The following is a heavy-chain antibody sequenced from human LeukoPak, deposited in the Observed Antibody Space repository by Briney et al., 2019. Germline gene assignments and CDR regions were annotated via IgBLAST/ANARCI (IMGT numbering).Heavy chain of an antibody. CDR3: AKPSGKLEYYDLWSGYSSPYYFDY. CDR2: IHTSGDT. CDR1: GLTGSHNY. Sequence: GGSLRLSCAASGLTGSHNYVSWVRQAPGKGLEWVSAIHTSGDTCYADSVKGRFTISRDNSKNTLYLQMNSLRAEDTAVYYCAKPSGKLEYYDLWSGYSSPYYFDYWGQGTLVTVSS. D-gene: IGHD3-3*01. V-gene: IGHV3-66*03. J-gene: IGHJ4*02.